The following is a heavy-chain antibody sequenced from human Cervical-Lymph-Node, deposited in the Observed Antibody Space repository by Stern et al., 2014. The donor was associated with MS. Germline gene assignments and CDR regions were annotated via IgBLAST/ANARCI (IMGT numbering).Heavy chain of an antibody. CDR3: ARDDTTLDY. CDR1: GFTFSSYG. D-gene: IGHD2/OR15-2a*01. CDR2: IWYDGSNK. Sequence: VQLVESGGGVVQPGRSLRLSCAAAGFTFSSYGMHWVRQAQGKGLEWVAVIWYDGSNKYYADSVKGRFTISRDNSKNTLYLQMNSLRAEDTAVYYCARDDTTLDYWGQGTLVTVSS. V-gene: IGHV3-33*01. J-gene: IGHJ4*02.